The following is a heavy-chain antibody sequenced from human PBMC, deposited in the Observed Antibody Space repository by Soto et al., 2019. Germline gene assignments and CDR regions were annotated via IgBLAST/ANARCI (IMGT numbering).Heavy chain of an antibody. CDR3: ARSRGGPVYCVDY. CDR2: INPYNGDT. D-gene: IGHD2-8*01. V-gene: IGHV1-18*01. Sequence: QVQLMQSGAEVKKPGASVRVSCKASGYTFSSYGVNWVRQAPGQGLEWMGRINPYNGDTKFAQRFQGRVTMTTDTSTTTAYMELTSLRADDTAVYYCARSRGGPVYCVDYWGQGTLVAVSS. J-gene: IGHJ4*02. CDR1: GYTFSSYG.